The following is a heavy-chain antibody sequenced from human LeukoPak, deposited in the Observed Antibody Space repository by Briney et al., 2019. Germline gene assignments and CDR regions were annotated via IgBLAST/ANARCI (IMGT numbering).Heavy chain of an antibody. CDR1: GFTFSTYA. CDR2: IYGSGIST. J-gene: IGHJ4*02. V-gene: IGHV3-23*05. D-gene: IGHD3-10*01. Sequence: PGGSLGLSCAASGFTFSTYAMSWVRQAPGKGLEWVSSIYGSGISTYYADSVKGRFTISRDNSKNTLYLQMNSLRAEDTAVYYCAKDLGISGWSFDYWGQGTLVTVSS. CDR3: AKDLGISGWSFDY.